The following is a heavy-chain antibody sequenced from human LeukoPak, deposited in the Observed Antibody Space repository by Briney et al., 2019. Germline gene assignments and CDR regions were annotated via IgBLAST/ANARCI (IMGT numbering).Heavy chain of an antibody. Sequence: GGSLRLSCAASGFTVSSNYMSWVRQAPGKGLEWVSVIYSGGSTYYADSVKGRFTISRDNSKNTLYLQMNSLRAEDTAVCYCARETNYYYYYMDVWGKGTTVTVSS. V-gene: IGHV3-66*02. CDR3: ARETNYYYYYMDV. J-gene: IGHJ6*03. D-gene: IGHD1-1*01. CDR2: IYSGGST. CDR1: GFTVSSNY.